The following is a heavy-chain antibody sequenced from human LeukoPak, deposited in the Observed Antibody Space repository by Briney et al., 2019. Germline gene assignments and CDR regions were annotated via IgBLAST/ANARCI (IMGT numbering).Heavy chain of an antibody. CDR1: GFTFSSSA. CDR3: ARVGSRIVGATGFDY. D-gene: IGHD1-26*01. CDR2: INNVGSHI. J-gene: IGHJ4*02. V-gene: IGHV3-21*04. Sequence: PGGSLRLSCAASGFTFSSSAMNWVRQAPGKGLEWVSSINNVGSHIYYADSVKGRFTISRDNAKNSLYLQMNSLRAEDTAVYYCARVGSRIVGATGFDYWGQGTLVTVSS.